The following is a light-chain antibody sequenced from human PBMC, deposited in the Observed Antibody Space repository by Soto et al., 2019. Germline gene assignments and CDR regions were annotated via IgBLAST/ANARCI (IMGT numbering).Light chain of an antibody. CDR2: RNN. V-gene: IGLV1-47*01. CDR3: AAWEDSLSGV. Sequence: QSVLTQPPSASGTPGQRVTISCSGSSSNIGSNYVYWYLQLPGTAPRLLIYRNNQRPSGVPDRFSGSKSGSSASLAISGLRSEDEADYYCAAWEDSLSGVFGTGTKVTVL. J-gene: IGLJ1*01. CDR1: SSNIGSNY.